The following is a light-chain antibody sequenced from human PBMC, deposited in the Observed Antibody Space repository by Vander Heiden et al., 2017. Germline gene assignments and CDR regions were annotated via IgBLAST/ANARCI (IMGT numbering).Light chain of an antibody. J-gene: IGLJ2*01. CDR3: QSADSSGTYV. Sequence: SYELTQPPSVSVSPGQTARITCSGDALPKQYAYWYQQKPGQAPVLVIYKDSERPSGIPERFSGSSSGTTVTLTISGVQAEDEADYCCQSADSSGTYVFGGGTKLTVL. CDR1: ALPKQY. CDR2: KDS. V-gene: IGLV3-25*03.